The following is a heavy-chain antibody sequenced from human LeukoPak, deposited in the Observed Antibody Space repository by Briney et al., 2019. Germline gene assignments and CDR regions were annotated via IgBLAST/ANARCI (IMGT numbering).Heavy chain of an antibody. J-gene: IGHJ4*02. CDR2: IYYSGST. Sequence: SSETLSLTCTVSGGSISSGDYYWSWIRQPPGKGLEWIGYIYYSGSTYYNPSLKSRVTISVDTSKNQFSLKPSSVTAADTAVYYCARTTLTGDMDYWGQGTLVTVSS. V-gene: IGHV4-30-4*01. D-gene: IGHD7-27*01. CDR1: GGSISSGDYY. CDR3: ARTTLTGDMDY.